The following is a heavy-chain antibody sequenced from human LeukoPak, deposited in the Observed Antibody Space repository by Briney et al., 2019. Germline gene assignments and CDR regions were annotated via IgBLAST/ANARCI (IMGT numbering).Heavy chain of an antibody. CDR2: ISYDGSVK. D-gene: IGHD7-27*01. V-gene: IGHV3-30*14. Sequence: GGSLRLSCAASGFIFSNYAMHWVRQAPGKGPEWVAVISYDGSVKYYADSVKGRFTISRDNSKNTLYLQMNSLRAEDTAVYYCARDGSWGKYYFDYWGQGTLVTVSS. CDR3: ARDGSWGKYYFDY. J-gene: IGHJ4*02. CDR1: GFIFSNYA.